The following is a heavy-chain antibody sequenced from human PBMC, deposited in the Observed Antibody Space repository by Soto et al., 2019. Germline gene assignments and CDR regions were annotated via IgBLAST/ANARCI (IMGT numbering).Heavy chain of an antibody. CDR1: GFTFSSYA. Sequence: GGSLRLSCAASGFTFSSYAMSWVRQAPGKGLEWVSAISGSGGSTYYADSVKGRFTISRDNSKNTLYLQMNSLRAEDTAVYYCAKEQGYGSGSYNYGMDVWGQGTTVTVSS. CDR3: AKEQGYGSGSYNYGMDV. V-gene: IGHV3-23*01. J-gene: IGHJ6*02. CDR2: ISGSGGST. D-gene: IGHD3-10*01.